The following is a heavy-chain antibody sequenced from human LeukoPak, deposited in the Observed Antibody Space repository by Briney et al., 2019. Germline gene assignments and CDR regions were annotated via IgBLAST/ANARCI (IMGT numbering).Heavy chain of an antibody. CDR3: ARGYGDFYFDY. V-gene: IGHV3-23*01. CDR1: GFTFSSYA. J-gene: IGHJ4*02. Sequence: GGSLRPSCAASGFTFSSYAMSWVRQAPGKGLEWVSGISGSGSYTYYADSVKGRFTISRDNSKNTLYLQMNSLRAEDTAVYYCARGYGDFYFDYWGQGTLVTVSS. D-gene: IGHD4-17*01. CDR2: ISGSGSYT.